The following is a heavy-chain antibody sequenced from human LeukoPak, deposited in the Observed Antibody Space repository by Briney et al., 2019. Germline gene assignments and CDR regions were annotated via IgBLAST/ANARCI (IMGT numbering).Heavy chain of an antibody. J-gene: IGHJ4*02. CDR2: IKQDGSEK. D-gene: IGHD3-10*01. V-gene: IGHV3-7*01. Sequence: PGGSLRLSCAASGFTFSSYWMSWVRQAPGKGLEWVANIKQDGSEKYYVDSVKGRFTISRDNAKNSLYLQMNSLRAEDTAVYYCARDPLDHVLLWFGESGGWDYWGQGTLVTVSS. CDR1: GFTFSSYW. CDR3: ARDPLDHVLLWFGESGGWDY.